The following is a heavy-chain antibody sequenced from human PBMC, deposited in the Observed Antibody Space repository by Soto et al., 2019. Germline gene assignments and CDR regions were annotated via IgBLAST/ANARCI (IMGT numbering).Heavy chain of an antibody. V-gene: IGHV4-31*03. Sequence: QVQLQESGPGLVKPSQTLSLTCTVSGGSISSGGFYWSWIRQHPGKGLEWIGHIYYSGSTYYNPSHKRRVTMSVDTSKNQCSLNLSSGTAADTAVYYCARETHYRDYSRWGQGTLVTVSS. CDR2: IYYSGST. D-gene: IGHD4-17*01. J-gene: IGHJ4*02. CDR1: GGSISSGGFY. CDR3: ARETHYRDYSR.